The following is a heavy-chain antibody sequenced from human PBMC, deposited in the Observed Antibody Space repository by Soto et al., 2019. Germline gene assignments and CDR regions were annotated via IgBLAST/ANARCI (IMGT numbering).Heavy chain of an antibody. CDR2: TYYRSKWYN. CDR3: ASEREDTATNYYYYGMYX. D-gene: IGHD5-18*01. CDR1: GDSVSSNSAA. Sequence: SQTLSLTCAISGDSVSSNSAAWNWIRQSPSIGLEWMGRTYYRSKWYNDYAVSLKSRITINPDTSKNQFSLQLNSVTPEDTAVYYCASEREDTATNYYYYGMYXWGQVTTFTVS. J-gene: IGHJ6*02. V-gene: IGHV6-1*01.